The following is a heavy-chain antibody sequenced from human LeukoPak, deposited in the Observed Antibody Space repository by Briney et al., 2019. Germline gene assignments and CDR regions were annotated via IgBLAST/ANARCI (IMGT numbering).Heavy chain of an antibody. J-gene: IGHJ5*02. V-gene: IGHV5-51*01. CDR1: GYSFTNYW. Sequence: GESLKISRKGSGYSFTNYWIGWVRQMPGKGLEWMGIIYPGDSHTRYSPSFQGQVTISADKSINIAYLQWSSLKASDTAMHYCARGYVTNSGSPEGFDPWGQGTLVTVSS. D-gene: IGHD1-26*01. CDR2: IYPGDSHT. CDR3: ARGYVTNSGSPEGFDP.